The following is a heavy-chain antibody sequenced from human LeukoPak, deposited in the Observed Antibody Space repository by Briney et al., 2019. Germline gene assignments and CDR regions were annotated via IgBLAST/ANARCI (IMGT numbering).Heavy chain of an antibody. CDR1: GFTFSSYG. Sequence: GGSLRLSCAASGFTFSSYGMHWVRQAPGKGLEWVAFIRYDGSNKYYADSVKGRFTISRDNSKNTLYLQMNSLRAEDTAVYYCAKDGAYYYGSGSFFWGQGTLVTVSS. CDR3: AKDGAYYYGSGSFF. CDR2: IRYDGSNK. J-gene: IGHJ4*02. D-gene: IGHD3-10*01. V-gene: IGHV3-30*02.